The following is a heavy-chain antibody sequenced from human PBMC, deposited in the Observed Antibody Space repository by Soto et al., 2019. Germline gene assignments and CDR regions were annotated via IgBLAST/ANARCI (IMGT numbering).Heavy chain of an antibody. CDR1: GGSINSRYW. CDR2: IYHSGST. CDR3: ARDQNGSGNYYTRYFDY. J-gene: IGHJ4*02. Sequence: SETLSLTCAVSGGSINSRYWWSWVRQSPGKGMEWIGEIYHSGSTNYNPSLKSRVTISVDKSKNQFSLNLSSVIAADTAVYYCARDQNGSGNYYTRYFDYWGQGTLVTVSS. V-gene: IGHV4-4*02. D-gene: IGHD3-10*01.